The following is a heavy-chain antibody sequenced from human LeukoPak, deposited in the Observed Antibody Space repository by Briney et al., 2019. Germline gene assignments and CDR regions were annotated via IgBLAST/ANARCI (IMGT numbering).Heavy chain of an antibody. CDR1: GYTFTGYY. V-gene: IGHV1-2*02. Sequence: ASVKVSCKASGYTFTGYYMHWVRQAPGQGLEWMGWINPNSGGTNYAQKFQGRVTITADESTSTAYMELSSLRSEDTAVYYCARGVATIFDYYYYMDVWGKGTTVTISS. J-gene: IGHJ6*03. D-gene: IGHD5-12*01. CDR3: ARGVATIFDYYYYMDV. CDR2: INPNSGGT.